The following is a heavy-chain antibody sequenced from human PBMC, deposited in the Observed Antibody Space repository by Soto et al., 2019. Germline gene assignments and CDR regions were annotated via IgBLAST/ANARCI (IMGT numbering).Heavy chain of an antibody. CDR1: GFSFEEXA. V-gene: IGHV3-9*01. D-gene: IGHD1-26*01. CDR2: ITRDSGNK. Sequence: EVQLVESGGGLVQPGRSLRLSCAASGFSFEEXAMHWVRLXPGKGLEWVSGITRDSGNKGYADSVKGRFTISRDNAKKSLYLQMNSLRAEDTALYYCARDKVGGTYFSGLDYWGQGSLITVSS. CDR3: ARDKVGGTYFSGLDY. J-gene: IGHJ4*02.